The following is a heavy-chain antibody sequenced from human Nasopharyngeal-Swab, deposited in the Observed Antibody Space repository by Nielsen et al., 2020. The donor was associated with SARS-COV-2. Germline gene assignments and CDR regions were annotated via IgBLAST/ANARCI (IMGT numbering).Heavy chain of an antibody. Sequence: GGSLRLSCAASGFTFSSYAMSWVRQAPGKGLEWVSAISGSGGSTYYADSVKGRFTISRDNAKNSLYLQMNSLRAEDTAVYYCARAYVQLWSGGYWGQGTLVTVSS. CDR1: GFTFSSYA. V-gene: IGHV3-23*01. CDR2: ISGSGGST. J-gene: IGHJ4*02. D-gene: IGHD5-18*01. CDR3: ARAYVQLWSGGY.